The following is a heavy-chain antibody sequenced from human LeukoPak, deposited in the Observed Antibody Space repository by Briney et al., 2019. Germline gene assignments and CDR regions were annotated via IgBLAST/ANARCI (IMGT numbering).Heavy chain of an antibody. CDR3: ARDPMRYFDY. D-gene: IGHD2-2*01. CDR1: GGTFSSYA. V-gene: IGHV1-18*01. Sequence: ASVKVSCKASGGTFSSYAISWVRQAPGQGLEWMGWISAYNGNTNYAQKLQGRVTMTTDTSTSTAYMELRSLRSDDTAVYYCARDPMRYFDYWGQGTLVTVSS. CDR2: ISAYNGNT. J-gene: IGHJ4*02.